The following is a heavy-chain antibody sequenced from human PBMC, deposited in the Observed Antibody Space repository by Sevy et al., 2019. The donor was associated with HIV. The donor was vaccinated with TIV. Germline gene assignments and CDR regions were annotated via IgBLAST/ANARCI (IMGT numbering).Heavy chain of an antibody. D-gene: IGHD6-13*01. CDR1: GFTFSSYS. Sequence: GGSLRLSCAASGFTFSSYSMNWVRHAPGKGLEWVSSISSSSSYIYYADSVKGRFTISRDNAKNSLYLQMNSLRAEDTAVYYCARGVGSSWYIRNPSFNVYYYGMDVWGQGTTVTVSS. V-gene: IGHV3-21*01. CDR3: ARGVGSSWYIRNPSFNVYYYGMDV. CDR2: ISSSSSYI. J-gene: IGHJ6*02.